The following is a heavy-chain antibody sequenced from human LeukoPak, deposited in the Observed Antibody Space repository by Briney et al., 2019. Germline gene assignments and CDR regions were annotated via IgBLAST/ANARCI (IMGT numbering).Heavy chain of an antibody. V-gene: IGHV1-2*02. J-gene: IGHJ5*02. D-gene: IGHD4-23*01. CDR2: INPNIGGT. CDR3: TRESSFGGNEDWFDP. CDR1: GYTFTGYY. Sequence: ASVKASCKASGYTFTGYYIHWVRQAPGQGLEWMGWINPNIGGTNYAEKFQGRVTMTRDTSNRIAYMELSRLTSDDTAVYYCTRESSFGGNEDWFDPWGQGTLVTVSS.